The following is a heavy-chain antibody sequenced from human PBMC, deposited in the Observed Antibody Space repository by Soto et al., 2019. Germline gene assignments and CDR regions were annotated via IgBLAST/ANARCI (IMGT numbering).Heavy chain of an antibody. D-gene: IGHD6-13*01. CDR1: GGSISSYY. V-gene: IGHV4-59*01. CDR2: IYYSGST. CDR3: ARGVGSSWYLGVDAFDP. Sequence: SETLSLTCTVSGGSISSYYWSWIRQPPGKGLEWIGYIYYSGSTNYNPSLKSRVTISVDTSKNQFSLKLSSVTAADTAVYYCARGVGSSWYLGVDAFDPWGQGTLVTVSS. J-gene: IGHJ5*02.